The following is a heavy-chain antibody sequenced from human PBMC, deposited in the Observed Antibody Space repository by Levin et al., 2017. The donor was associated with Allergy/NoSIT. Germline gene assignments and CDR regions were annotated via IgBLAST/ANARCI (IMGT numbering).Heavy chain of an antibody. D-gene: IGHD5-12*01. Sequence: SQTLSLPCTVSGVSIRRSYWSWIRQPPGKGLEWIGYIYYSGNTNYNPSLKSRVTISVDTSKNQSSLKLSSVTAADTAVYYCARVPPFSQYSGYEIFYYYMDVWGKGTTVTVSS. CDR2: IYYSGNT. J-gene: IGHJ6*03. V-gene: IGHV4-59*01. CDR1: GVSIRRSY. CDR3: ARVPPFSQYSGYEIFYYYMDV.